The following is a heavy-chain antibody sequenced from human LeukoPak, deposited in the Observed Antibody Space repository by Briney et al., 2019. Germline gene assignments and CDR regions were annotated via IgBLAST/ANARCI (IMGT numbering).Heavy chain of an antibody. D-gene: IGHD6-6*01. Sequence: SETLSLTCTVSGGSISSYYWSWIRQPPGKGLEWIGYIYYSGSTNYNPSLKSLVTISVDTSKNQFSLKLSSVTAADTAVYYCASTTPGYSSSSPLDYWGQGTLVTVSS. J-gene: IGHJ4*02. CDR2: IYYSGST. CDR1: GGSISSYY. CDR3: ASTTPGYSSSSPLDY. V-gene: IGHV4-59*01.